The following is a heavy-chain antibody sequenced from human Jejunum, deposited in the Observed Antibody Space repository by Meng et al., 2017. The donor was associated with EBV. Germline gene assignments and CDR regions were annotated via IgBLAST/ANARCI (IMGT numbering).Heavy chain of an antibody. D-gene: IGHD5-24*01. CDR3: TTERPGAGYFDP. CDR2: MSYSGSA. Sequence: QLQEWGPGLVKPSXXXXXXGGVSDVSVNSDGYYWSWIRQPPGKGLEWIGYMSYSGSANYNPSLDGRITISLDRSKNQFSLKLTSVTAADTAIYFCTTERPGAGYFDPWGRGTLVTVSS. CDR1: DVSVNSDGYY. V-gene: IGHV4-30-4*01. J-gene: IGHJ5*02.